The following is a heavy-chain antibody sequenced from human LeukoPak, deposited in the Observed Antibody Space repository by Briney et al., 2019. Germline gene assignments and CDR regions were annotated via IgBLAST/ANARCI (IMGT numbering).Heavy chain of an antibody. J-gene: IGHJ6*03. V-gene: IGHV4-59*01. CDR1: GGSISSYY. D-gene: IGHD2-2*01. CDR3: ARVTSGYCSSTSCYLYYYMDV. Sequence: SETLSLTCTVSGGSISSYYWSWIRQPPGKGLEWIGYIYCSGSTNYNPSLKSRVTISVDTSKNQFSLKLSSVTAADTAVYYCARVTSGYCSSTSCYLYYYMDVWGKGTTVTVSS. CDR2: IYCSGST.